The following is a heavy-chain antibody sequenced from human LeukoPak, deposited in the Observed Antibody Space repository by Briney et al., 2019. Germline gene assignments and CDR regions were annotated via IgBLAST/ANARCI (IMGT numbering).Heavy chain of an antibody. Sequence: GGSLRLSCAASGFTFDDYAMHWVRQAPGKGLEWVSGISWNSGSIGYADSVKGRFTISRDNAKNSLYLQMNSLRAEDTALYYCAKDIAAAGNFDYWGRGTLVTVSS. J-gene: IGHJ4*02. CDR1: GFTFDDYA. CDR2: ISWNSGSI. V-gene: IGHV3-9*01. D-gene: IGHD6-13*01. CDR3: AKDIAAAGNFDY.